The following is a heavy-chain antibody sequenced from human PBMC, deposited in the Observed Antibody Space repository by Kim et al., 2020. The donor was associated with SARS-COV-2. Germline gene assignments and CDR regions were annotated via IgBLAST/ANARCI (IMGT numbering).Heavy chain of an antibody. D-gene: IGHD2-2*01. CDR3: ARSGVPAAPIYYYYMDV. CDR2: IKQDGSEK. CDR1: GFTFSSYW. J-gene: IGHJ6*03. Sequence: GGSLRLSCAASGFTFSSYWMSWVRQAPGKGLEWVANIKQDGSEKYYVDSVKGRFTISRDNAKNSLYLQMNSLRAEDTAVYYCARSGVPAAPIYYYYMDVWGKGTTVTVSS. V-gene: IGHV3-7*01.